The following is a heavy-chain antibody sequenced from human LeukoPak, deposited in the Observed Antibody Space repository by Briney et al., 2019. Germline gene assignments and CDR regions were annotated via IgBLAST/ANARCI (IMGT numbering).Heavy chain of an antibody. CDR2: IYSGGST. CDR1: GFTFSSYW. D-gene: IGHD1-14*01. J-gene: IGHJ4*02. Sequence: GGSLRLSCAASGFTFSSYWMSWVRQAPGKGLEWVSVIYSGGSTYYADSVKGRFTISRDNSKNTLYLQMNSLKTEDTAVYHCTTSKNWGQGTLVTVSS. V-gene: IGHV3-53*01. CDR3: TTSKN.